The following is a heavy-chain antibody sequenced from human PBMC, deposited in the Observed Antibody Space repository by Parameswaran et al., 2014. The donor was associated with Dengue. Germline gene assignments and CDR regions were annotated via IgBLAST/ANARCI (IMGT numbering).Heavy chain of an antibody. Sequence: PGKGLEWIGSIYYSGSTYYNPSLKSRVTISVDTSKNQFSLKLSSVTAADTAVYYCARKKVLVTAIWFDYWGQGNPGHRLL. D-gene: IGHD2-21*02. V-gene: IGHV4-39*01. J-gene: IGHJ4*02. CDR3: ARKKVLVTAIWFDY. CDR2: IYYSGST.